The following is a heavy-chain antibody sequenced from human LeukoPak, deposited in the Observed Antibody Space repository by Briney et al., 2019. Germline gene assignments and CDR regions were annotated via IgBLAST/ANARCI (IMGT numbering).Heavy chain of an antibody. D-gene: IGHD3-9*01. V-gene: IGHV3-30*02. Sequence: GGSLRLSCAASGFTFSSYGMHWVRQAPGKGLEWVAFIRYDGSNKYYADSVKGRFTISRDNSKNTLYLQMNSLRAEDTAVYYCAKDQGYFDWLNDDWGQGTLVTVSS. CDR1: GFTFSSYG. CDR3: AKDQGYFDWLNDD. CDR2: IRYDGSNK. J-gene: IGHJ4*02.